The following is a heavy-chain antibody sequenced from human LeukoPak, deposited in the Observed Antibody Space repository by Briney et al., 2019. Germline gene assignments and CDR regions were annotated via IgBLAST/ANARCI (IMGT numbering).Heavy chain of an antibody. D-gene: IGHD5-24*01. CDR2: ISSSGSTI. J-gene: IGHJ5*02. CDR1: GFTFSDHY. V-gene: IGHV3-11*04. CDR3: ARETRWLQLPDWFDP. Sequence: PGGSLRLSCAASGFTFSDHYMSWIRQAPGKGLEWVSYISSSGSTIYYADSVKGRFTISRDNAKNSLYLQMNSLRAEDTAVYYCARETRWLQLPDWFDPWGQGTLVTVSS.